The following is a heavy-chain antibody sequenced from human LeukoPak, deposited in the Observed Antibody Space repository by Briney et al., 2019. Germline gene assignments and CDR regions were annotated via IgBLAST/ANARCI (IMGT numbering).Heavy chain of an antibody. CDR3: ASRPFSSLDY. CDR2: INHSGST. V-gene: IGHV4-34*01. J-gene: IGHJ4*02. D-gene: IGHD2/OR15-2a*01. Sequence: PSETLSLTCAVYGGSFSGYYWSWIRQPPGKGLEWIGEINHSGSTNYNPSLKSRVTISVDTSKNQFSLKLSSVTAADTAVYYCASRPFSSLDYWGQGTLVSVSS. CDR1: GGSFSGYY.